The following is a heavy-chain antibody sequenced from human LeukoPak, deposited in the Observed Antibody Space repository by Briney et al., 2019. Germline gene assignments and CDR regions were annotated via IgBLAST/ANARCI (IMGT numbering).Heavy chain of an antibody. D-gene: IGHD1-1*01. J-gene: IGHJ4*02. CDR2: IYYSGST. Sequence: SQTLSLTCTVSGGSISSGGYYWSWIRQHPGKGLEWIGYIYYSGSTYYNPSLKSRVTIPVDTSKNQLSLKLSSVTAADTAVYYCARWVGTTVDYWGQGTLVTVSS. V-gene: IGHV4-31*03. CDR1: GGSISSGGYY. CDR3: ARWVGTTVDY.